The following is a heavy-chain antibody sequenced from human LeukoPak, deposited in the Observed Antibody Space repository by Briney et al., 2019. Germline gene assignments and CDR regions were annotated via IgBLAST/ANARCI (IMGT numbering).Heavy chain of an antibody. Sequence: ASVNVSCKASGYTFTGYYMHWVRQAPGQGLEWVGIINPSDGDRRNAQKFQGRVTMTRDTSTSTVYMELSSLRSEDTAVYYCAKDGGSYSADYWGQGTLVTVSS. D-gene: IGHD3-10*01. CDR1: GYTFTGYY. CDR2: INPSDGDR. J-gene: IGHJ4*02. V-gene: IGHV1-46*01. CDR3: AKDGGSYSADY.